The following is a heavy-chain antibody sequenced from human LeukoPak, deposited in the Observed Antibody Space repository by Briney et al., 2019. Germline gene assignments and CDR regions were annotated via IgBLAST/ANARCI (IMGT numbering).Heavy chain of an antibody. CDR1: GYTFTSYG. Sequence: ASVKVSRKASGYTFTSYGISWLRQAPGQGAEGMGWISAYKNYRNYAKRFQSRVTMTRDTATCTAYLIVCSLRHHDTAVYYCPRGKVPDDDIQIWLMFWGQGTLVTVSS. D-gene: IGHD5-18*01. CDR2: ISAYKNYR. J-gene: IGHJ4*02. CDR3: PRGKVPDDDIQIWLMF. V-gene: IGHV1-18*01.